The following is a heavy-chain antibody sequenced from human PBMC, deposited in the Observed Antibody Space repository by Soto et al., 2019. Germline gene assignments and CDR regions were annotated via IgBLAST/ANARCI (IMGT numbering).Heavy chain of an antibody. CDR1: GASIGSGGW. J-gene: IGHJ4*02. V-gene: IGHV4-4*02. CDR2: IFHDGNT. D-gene: IGHD3-3*01. CDR3: APQAGWTCTDK. Sequence: PSETLSLTCAVSGASIGSGGWWSWVRQPPGKGLEWIAEIFHDGNTNYSPSLKSRVTISVDKSQNQFSLNVYSVTAADPAVYYSAPQAGWTCTDKWGQGTLVTVSS.